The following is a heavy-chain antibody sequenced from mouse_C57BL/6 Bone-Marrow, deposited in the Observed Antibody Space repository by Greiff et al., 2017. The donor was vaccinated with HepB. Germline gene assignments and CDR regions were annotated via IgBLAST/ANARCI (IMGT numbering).Heavy chain of an antibody. Sequence: VQLQQPGAELVKPGASVKLSCKASGYTFTSYWMQWVKQRPGQGLEWIGEIDPSDSYTNYNQKFKGKATLTVDTSSSTAYMQLRSLTSEDSAVYYCARRLGFAYWGQGTLVTVSA. V-gene: IGHV1-50*01. J-gene: IGHJ3*01. D-gene: IGHD4-1*01. CDR1: GYTFTSYW. CDR2: IDPSDSYT. CDR3: ARRLGFAY.